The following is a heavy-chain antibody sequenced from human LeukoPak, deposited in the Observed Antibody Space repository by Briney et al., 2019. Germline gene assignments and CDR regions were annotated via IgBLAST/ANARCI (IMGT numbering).Heavy chain of an antibody. V-gene: IGHV3-9*01. CDR2: ISWNSGSI. D-gene: IGHD3-10*01. Sequence: GRSLRLSCAASGFTFDDYAMHWVRHAPGKGLEWVSGISWNSGSIGYADSVKGRFTISRDNAKNSLYLQMNSLRAEDTALYYCAKDLTSGSGSFYYFDYWGQGTLVTVSS. J-gene: IGHJ4*02. CDR3: AKDLTSGSGSFYYFDY. CDR1: GFTFDDYA.